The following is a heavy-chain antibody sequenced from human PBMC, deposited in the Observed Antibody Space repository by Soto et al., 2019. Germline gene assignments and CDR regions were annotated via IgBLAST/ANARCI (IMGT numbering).Heavy chain of an antibody. D-gene: IGHD3-10*01. CDR1: VFPFSRYD. Sequence: WWSLRLSCSASVFPFSRYDMHWCRQAPGKGLEWVAVLWFDGSNEYYADSVQGRCTISRDNSKNTLYLQMDSLRAEDTAVYYCAKVLYASESFDSEEAPYGMDVWGQGTTVTVSS. CDR3: AKVLYASESFDSEEAPYGMDV. V-gene: IGHV3-33*06. CDR2: LWFDGSNE. J-gene: IGHJ6*02.